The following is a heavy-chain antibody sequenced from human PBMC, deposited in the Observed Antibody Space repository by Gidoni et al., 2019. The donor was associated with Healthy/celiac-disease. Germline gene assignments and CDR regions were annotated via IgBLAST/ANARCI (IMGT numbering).Heavy chain of an antibody. CDR2: IYWDDDK. CDR1: GFSLSTSGVG. V-gene: IGHV2-5*02. D-gene: IGHD3-3*01. Sequence: QITLKESGPTLVKPTQTLTLTCTFSGFSLSTSGVGVGWIRQPPGKALEWLALIYWDDDKRYSPSLKSRLTITKDTSKNQVVLTMTNMDPVDTATYYCAHRPYDFWSGYREQNWFDPWGQGTLVTVSS. J-gene: IGHJ5*02. CDR3: AHRPYDFWSGYREQNWFDP.